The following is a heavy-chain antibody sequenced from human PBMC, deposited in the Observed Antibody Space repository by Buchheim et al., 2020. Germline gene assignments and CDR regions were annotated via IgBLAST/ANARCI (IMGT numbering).Heavy chain of an antibody. CDR1: GFTFSIYG. Sequence: QVQLVKSGGGVVQPGRSLRLSCAASGFTFSIYGMHWVRQAPGKGLEWVAVISYDGSNKYYADYEKGRFTISRENSKNHMSLQMNSLRAEDTAVYYFAKAGYYDFWSGYRDQVWYFDLWGRGTL. V-gene: IGHV3-30*18. D-gene: IGHD3-3*01. J-gene: IGHJ2*01. CDR2: ISYDGSNK. CDR3: AKAGYYDFWSGYRDQVWYFDL.